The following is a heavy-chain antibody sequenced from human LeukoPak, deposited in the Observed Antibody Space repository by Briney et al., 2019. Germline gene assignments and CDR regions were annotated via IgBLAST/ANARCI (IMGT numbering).Heavy chain of an antibody. CDR2: ISGDGCAT. CDR3: AREDPYGDPNPYFDN. CDR1: GFSFSDHY. V-gene: IGHV3-11*01. J-gene: IGHJ4*02. Sequence: GGSLRVSCAASGFSFSDHYMSWIRQAPGRRLEWLSYISGDGCATHSADSVKGRFTISRDNAEKSLYLQMNNLRSEDTAVYYCAREDPYGDPNPYFDNWGQGTLVTVSS. D-gene: IGHD2-21*02.